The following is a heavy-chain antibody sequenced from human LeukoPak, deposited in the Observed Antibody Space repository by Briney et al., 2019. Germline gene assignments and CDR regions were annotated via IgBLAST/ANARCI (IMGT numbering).Heavy chain of an antibody. J-gene: IGHJ4*02. Sequence: SQTLSLTCSVSGGSISSGGYSWSWIRQPPGKGLEWIGYIYHSGSTYYNPSLKSRVTISVDRSKNQFSLKLSSVTAADTAVYYCARAGIAYYFDYWGQGTLVTVSS. CDR3: ARAGIAYYFDY. V-gene: IGHV4-30-2*01. D-gene: IGHD6-13*01. CDR1: GGSISSGGYS. CDR2: IYHSGST.